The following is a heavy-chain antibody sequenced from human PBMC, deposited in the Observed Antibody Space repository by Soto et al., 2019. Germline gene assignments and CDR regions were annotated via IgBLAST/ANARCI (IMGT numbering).Heavy chain of an antibody. CDR2: IKSKTDGETT. CDR1: GFTFSDAW. CDR3: TTETRGY. Sequence: PGGSLRLSCAASGFTFSDAWMSWVRQAPGKGLEWVGRIKSKTDGETTDYAAPVKGRFTISRDDSKNTLYLQMNSLKTEDTAVYYCTTETRGYWGQGTLVTVSS. V-gene: IGHV3-15*01. J-gene: IGHJ4*02.